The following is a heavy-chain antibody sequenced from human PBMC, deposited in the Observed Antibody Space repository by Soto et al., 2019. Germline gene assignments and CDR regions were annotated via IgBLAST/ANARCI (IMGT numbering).Heavy chain of an antibody. CDR3: ARHGITGSYYDAFDI. CDR2: INPNSGGT. J-gene: IGHJ3*02. V-gene: IGHV1-2*04. D-gene: IGHD1-26*01. Sequence: ASVKVSCKASGYTFTGYYMHWVRQAPGQGLEWMGWINPNSGGTNYAQKFQGWVTMTRDTSISTAYMELSRLRSDDTAVYYCARHGITGSYYDAFDIWGQGTMVTVSS. CDR1: GYTFTGYY.